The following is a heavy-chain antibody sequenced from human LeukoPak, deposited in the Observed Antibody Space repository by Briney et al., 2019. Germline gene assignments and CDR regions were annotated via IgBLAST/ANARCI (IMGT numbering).Heavy chain of an antibody. CDR3: ARAISDYDASDI. CDR2: ISSSSNFI. J-gene: IGHJ3*02. Sequence: GGSLRLSCAASGFTFSSYIMNWVRQAPGKGLEWVSSISSSSNFIYYADSVKGRFTISRDNAKNSLYLQMNSLRAEDTAVYYCARAISDYDASDIWGQGTMVTVSS. V-gene: IGHV3-21*01. CDR1: GFTFSSYI. D-gene: IGHD4-17*01.